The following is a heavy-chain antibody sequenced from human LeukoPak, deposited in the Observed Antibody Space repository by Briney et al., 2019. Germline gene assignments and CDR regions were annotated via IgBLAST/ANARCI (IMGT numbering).Heavy chain of an antibody. J-gene: IGHJ4*02. CDR2: IYWNDDK. D-gene: IGHD3-22*01. V-gene: IGHV2-5*01. Sequence: SWIRQPPGKALEWLALIYWNDDKYYSPSLKSRLTITKDTSKNQVVLRMTNMDPVDTATYYCAHTYYYDSSGYDNFDNWGQGTLVTVSS. CDR3: AHTYYYDSSGYDNFDN.